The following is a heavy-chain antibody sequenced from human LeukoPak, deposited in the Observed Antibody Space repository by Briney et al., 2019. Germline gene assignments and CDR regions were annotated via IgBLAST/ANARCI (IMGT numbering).Heavy chain of an antibody. CDR2: INGDDSSA. J-gene: IGHJ4*02. V-gene: IGHV3-74*01. Sequence: GGSLRLSCAASGFTFSSYWMHWVRQAPGKGLVWVSRINGDDSSATYADSVRGRFTISRDNAKNTLYLQMNSLRAEDTAVYYCATMDCSGGSCYLLDFWGQGTLVTVSS. CDR1: GFTFSSYW. D-gene: IGHD2-15*01. CDR3: ATMDCSGGSCYLLDF.